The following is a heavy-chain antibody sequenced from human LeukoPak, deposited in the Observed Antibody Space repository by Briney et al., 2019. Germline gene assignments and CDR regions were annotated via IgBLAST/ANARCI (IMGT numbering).Heavy chain of an antibody. CDR3: ARTPQYCSSTSCYPSTYYFDY. D-gene: IGHD2-2*01. CDR2: IIPIFGTA. Sequence: SVKVSCRASGYTFTSYDINWVRQAPGQGLEWMGGIIPIFGTANYAQKFQGRVTITADESTSTAYMELSSLRSEDTAVYYCARTPQYCSSTSCYPSTYYFDYWGQGTLVTVSS. V-gene: IGHV1-69*13. J-gene: IGHJ4*02. CDR1: GYTFTSYD.